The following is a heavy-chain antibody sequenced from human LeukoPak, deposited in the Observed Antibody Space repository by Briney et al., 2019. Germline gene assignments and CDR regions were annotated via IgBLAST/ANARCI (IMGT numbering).Heavy chain of an antibody. CDR3: ARVHPAAGLIFDY. CDR1: GFTFSSYW. J-gene: IGHJ4*02. D-gene: IGHD6-13*01. V-gene: IGHV3-7*03. Sequence: GGSLRLSCAASGFTFSSYWMSWVRQAPGKGLEWVANIKYDGSEKYYVDSVKGRFTISRDSAKNSLYLQMNSLRAEDTAVYYCARVHPAAGLIFDYWGQGTLVTVSS. CDR2: IKYDGSEK.